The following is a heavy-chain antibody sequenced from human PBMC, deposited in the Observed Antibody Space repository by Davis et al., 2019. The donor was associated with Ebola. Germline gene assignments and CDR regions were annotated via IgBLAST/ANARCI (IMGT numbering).Heavy chain of an antibody. CDR2: FDPEDGET. J-gene: IGHJ4*02. CDR1: GGTFSSYA. Sequence: ASVKVSCKASGGTFSSYAISWVRQAPGKGLEWMGGFDPEDGETIYAQKFQGRVTMTEDTSTDTAYMELSSLRSEDTAVYYCATSSDSSGHYDYWGQGTLVTVSS. V-gene: IGHV1-24*01. D-gene: IGHD3-22*01. CDR3: ATSSDSSGHYDY.